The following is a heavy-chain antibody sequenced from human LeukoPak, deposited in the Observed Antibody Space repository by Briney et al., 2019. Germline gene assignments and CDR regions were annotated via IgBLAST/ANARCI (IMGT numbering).Heavy chain of an antibody. V-gene: IGHV5-51*01. D-gene: IGHD3-3*01. Sequence: GESLKISCKGSGYSFTSYWIGWVRQMPGKGLEWMGIIYPGDSDTRYSPSFQGQVTISADKSISTAYLQWSSLKASDTAMYYCARRGEYYDFWSGYYKVGLDYWGQGTLVTVSS. CDR2: IYPGDSDT. CDR1: GYSFTSYW. J-gene: IGHJ4*02. CDR3: ARRGEYYDFWSGYYKVGLDY.